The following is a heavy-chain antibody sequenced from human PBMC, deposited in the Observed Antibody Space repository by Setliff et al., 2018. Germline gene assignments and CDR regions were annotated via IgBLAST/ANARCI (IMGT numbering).Heavy chain of an antibody. Sequence: SETLSLTCSLSGVTIGGNNYYYWAWIRQPPGKGLEWIGTISYSGGVFYNPSLKSRVAISADTSRIQFPLKLRSVTAADTAVYYCARGPGFRSGTWSLDLWGQGTQVTVSS. CDR1: GVTIGGNNYYY. D-gene: IGHD3-10*01. J-gene: IGHJ5*02. CDR2: ISYSGGV. CDR3: ARGPGFRSGTWSLDL. V-gene: IGHV4-39*06.